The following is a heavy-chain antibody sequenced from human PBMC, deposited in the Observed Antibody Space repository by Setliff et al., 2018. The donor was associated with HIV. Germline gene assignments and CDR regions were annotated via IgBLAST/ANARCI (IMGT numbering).Heavy chain of an antibody. CDR1: GYTFNDNY. D-gene: IGHD6-19*01. J-gene: IGHJ6*02. V-gene: IGHV1-69*13. Sequence: SVKVSCKASGYTFNDNYIHWVRQAPGQGLEWMGGIIPIFGTANYAQKFQGRVTITADEWTSTAYMELSSLRSEDTAVYYCARDPSIAVAGAAVWGQGTTVTVSS. CDR3: ARDPSIAVAGAAV. CDR2: IIPIFGTA.